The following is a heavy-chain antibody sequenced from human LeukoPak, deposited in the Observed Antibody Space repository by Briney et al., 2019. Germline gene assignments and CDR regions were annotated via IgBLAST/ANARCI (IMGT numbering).Heavy chain of an antibody. Sequence: PSETLSLTCTVSGGSISSYYWSWIRQPPGKGLEWIGEINHSGSTNYNPSLKSRVTISVDTSKNQFSLKLSSVTAADTAVYYCAREVTPRALDIWGQGTMVTVSS. CDR3: AREVTPRALDI. V-gene: IGHV4-34*01. CDR1: GGSISSYY. CDR2: INHSGST. D-gene: IGHD4-23*01. J-gene: IGHJ3*02.